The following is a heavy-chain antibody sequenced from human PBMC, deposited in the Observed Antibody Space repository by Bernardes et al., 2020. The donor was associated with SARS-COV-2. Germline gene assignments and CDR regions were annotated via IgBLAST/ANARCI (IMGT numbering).Heavy chain of an antibody. D-gene: IGHD2-21*02. CDR1: GYTFTGYF. CDR3: ARTRTTISTTGIPVDF. V-gene: IGHV1-2*02. Sequence: ASVKVSCKASGYTFTGYFIHWVRQAPGERLEWMGWINPNTCGTNYVQKFQVRVTMTRDTSITTAYMELSRLGSDDTATYYCARTRTTISTTGIPVDFWGQGTLVTVSS. CDR2: INPNTCGT. J-gene: IGHJ4*02.